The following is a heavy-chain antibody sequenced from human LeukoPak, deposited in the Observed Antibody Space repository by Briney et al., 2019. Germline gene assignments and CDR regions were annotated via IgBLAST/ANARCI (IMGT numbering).Heavy chain of an antibody. CDR2: INHSGST. Sequence: SETLSLTCAVYGGSFSGYYWSWIRQPPGKGLEWIGEINHSGSTNYNPSPKSRVTTSVDTSKNQFSLKLSSVTAADTAVYYCARGPFSDFWSGYYANWFDPWGQGTLVTVSS. CDR1: GGSFSGYY. J-gene: IGHJ5*02. D-gene: IGHD3-3*01. CDR3: ARGPFSDFWSGYYANWFDP. V-gene: IGHV4-34*01.